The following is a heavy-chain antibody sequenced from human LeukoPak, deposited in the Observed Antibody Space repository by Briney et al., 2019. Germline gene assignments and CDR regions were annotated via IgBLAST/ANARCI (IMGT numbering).Heavy chain of an antibody. Sequence: SETLSLTCAVYGGSFSGYCWSWIRQPPGKGLEWIGGIYYSGSTYYNPSLKSRVTISVDTSKNQFSLKLSSVTAADTAVYYCARNRPGKEQQLVRDWGQGTLVTVSS. D-gene: IGHD6-13*01. CDR1: GGSFSGYC. CDR3: ARNRPGKEQQLVRD. J-gene: IGHJ4*02. V-gene: IGHV4-34*01. CDR2: IYYSGST.